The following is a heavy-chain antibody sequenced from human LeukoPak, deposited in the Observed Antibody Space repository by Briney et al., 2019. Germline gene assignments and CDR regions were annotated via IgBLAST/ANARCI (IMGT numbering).Heavy chain of an antibody. CDR3: AGGDGLFRFDY. CDR2: IIPIFGTA. V-gene: IGHV1-69*13. J-gene: IGHJ4*02. Sequence: GASVKVSCKASGYTFTSYYMHWVRQATGQGLEWMGGIIPIFGTANYAQKFQGRVTITADESTSTAYMELSSLRSEDTAVYYCAGGDGLFRFDYWGQGTLVTVSS. CDR1: GYTFTSYY. D-gene: IGHD3/OR15-3a*01.